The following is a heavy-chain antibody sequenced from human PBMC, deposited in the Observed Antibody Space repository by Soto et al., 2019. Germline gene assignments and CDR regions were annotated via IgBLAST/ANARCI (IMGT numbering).Heavy chain of an antibody. V-gene: IGHV1-69*06. CDR1: GGTLSSFINYP. D-gene: IGHD3-3*01. Sequence: QLVQSGAEVKKPGSSVKVSCKDSGGTLSSFINYPINWVRQAPGQGLEWMGGIVPNVGTVNYAQKFQGRVTITADKSTGTAYMELSSLRSEDTTLYYCARRDTSGFLRYFDNWGQGTLVTV. CDR3: ARRDTSGFLRYFDN. CDR2: IVPNVGTV. J-gene: IGHJ4*02.